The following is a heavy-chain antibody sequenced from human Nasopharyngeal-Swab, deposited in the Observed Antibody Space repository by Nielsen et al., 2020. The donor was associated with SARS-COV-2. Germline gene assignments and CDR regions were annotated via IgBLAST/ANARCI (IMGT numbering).Heavy chain of an antibody. D-gene: IGHD3-10*01. Sequence: SLNFSCASSGSTSSSYAMTLVRQAPGKGLEWVSVVTGSGYGTEYADPVKGRFTISRDNAKNTLYLQMNSLRAEDTAVYYCARKDVFAYGVDAFDIWGQGTMVTVSS. CDR1: GSTSSSYA. CDR3: ARKDVFAYGVDAFDI. V-gene: IGHV3-23*01. CDR2: VTGSGYGT. J-gene: IGHJ3*02.